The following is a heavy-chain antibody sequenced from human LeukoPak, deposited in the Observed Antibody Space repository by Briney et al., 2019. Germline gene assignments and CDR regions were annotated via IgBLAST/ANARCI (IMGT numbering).Heavy chain of an antibody. D-gene: IGHD2-15*01. CDR1: GGSFSGYY. J-gene: IGHJ5*02. CDR3: ARGGYCSGGSCHYNWFDP. Sequence: SETLSLTCAVYGGSFSGYYWSWIRQPPGKRMEWIGEINHSGSTNYNPSLKSRVTISVDTSKNQFSLKLSSVTAAETAVYYCARGGYCSGGSCHYNWFDPWGQGTLVTVSS. V-gene: IGHV4-34*01. CDR2: INHSGST.